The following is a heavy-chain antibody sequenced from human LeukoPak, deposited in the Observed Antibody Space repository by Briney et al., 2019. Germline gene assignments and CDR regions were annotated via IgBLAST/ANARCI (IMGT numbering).Heavy chain of an antibody. J-gene: IGHJ4*02. D-gene: IGHD6-19*01. Sequence: GGSLRLSCSASGFIFSNYAMHWVRQAPGKGLEYVSANSSNGGSTYYTDSVKGRFTISRDNSKNTLYLQMSSLRAEDTAVYYCVKGKGIAVTSLDYWGQGTLVTVSS. V-gene: IGHV3-64D*06. CDR2: NSSNGGST. CDR1: GFIFSNYA. CDR3: VKGKGIAVTSLDY.